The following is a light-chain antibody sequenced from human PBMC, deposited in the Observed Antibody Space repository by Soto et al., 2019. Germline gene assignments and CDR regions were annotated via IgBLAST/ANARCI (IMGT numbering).Light chain of an antibody. Sequence: EILITQSPATLSVSPGETATLSCRASQSVAGNLAWYQQKPGQPPRLLIYGVSTRATGVPARFSGSGSETDFSLTISSLQIEDFALYYCQQSNNWPPLTFGGGTKVDIK. V-gene: IGKV3-15*01. CDR1: QSVAGN. CDR3: QQSNNWPPLT. CDR2: GVS. J-gene: IGKJ4*01.